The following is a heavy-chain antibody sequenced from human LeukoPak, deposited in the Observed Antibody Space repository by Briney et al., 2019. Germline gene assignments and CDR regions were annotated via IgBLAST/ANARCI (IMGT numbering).Heavy chain of an antibody. J-gene: IGHJ4*02. CDR3: AKIVGLPATMAYFDY. CDR1: PVSIRSYY. Sequence: SETLSFTCTVSPVSIRSYYWSWIRQPPGKGLELIGYIFNSGNTNYNPSLKSRITMSLDTSKSQFSLRLSSVTAADTAVYYCAKIVGLPATMAYFDYWGQGILITVSS. CDR2: IFNSGNT. V-gene: IGHV4-59*01. D-gene: IGHD2-2*01.